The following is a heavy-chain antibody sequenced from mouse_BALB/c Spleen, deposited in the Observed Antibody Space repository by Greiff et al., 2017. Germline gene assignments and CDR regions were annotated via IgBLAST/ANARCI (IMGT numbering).Heavy chain of an antibody. J-gene: IGHJ4*01. Sequence: DVQLVESGGGLVKPGGSLKLSCAASGFTFSDYYMYWVRQTPEKRLEWVATISDGGSYTYYPDSVKGRFTISRDNAKNNLYLQMSSLKSEDTAMYYCARGQYGNFYAMDYWGQGTSVTVSS. D-gene: IGHD2-10*02. V-gene: IGHV5-4*02. CDR3: ARGQYGNFYAMDY. CDR1: GFTFSDYY. CDR2: ISDGGSYT.